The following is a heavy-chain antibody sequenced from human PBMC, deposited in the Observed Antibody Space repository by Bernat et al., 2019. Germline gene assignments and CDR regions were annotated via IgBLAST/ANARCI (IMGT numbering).Heavy chain of an antibody. Sequence: EVQLVESGGGLVQPGGSLRLSCAASGFTFSSYDMHWVRQATGKGLEWVSAIGTAGDTYYPGSVKGRFTISRENAKNSLYLQMNGLRAGDTAVYYCARDGASSSSGPKYYYYMDVWGKGTTVTVSS. CDR1: GFTFSSYD. V-gene: IGHV3-13*01. J-gene: IGHJ6*03. CDR2: IGTAGDT. D-gene: IGHD6-6*01. CDR3: ARDGASSSSGPKYYYYMDV.